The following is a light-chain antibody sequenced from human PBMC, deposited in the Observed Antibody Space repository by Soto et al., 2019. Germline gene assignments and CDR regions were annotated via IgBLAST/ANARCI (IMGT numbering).Light chain of an antibody. Sequence: QSVLTQPPSASGTPGQMVTISCSGSSSNIGSNTVNWYQQLPGMAPKLLIYGNSNRPSGVPDRFSGSKSGTSASLAITGLQAEDEADYYCQSYDSSLSGSVFGGGTKLTVL. CDR1: SSNIGSNT. V-gene: IGLV1-40*01. CDR3: QSYDSSLSGSV. J-gene: IGLJ3*02. CDR2: GNS.